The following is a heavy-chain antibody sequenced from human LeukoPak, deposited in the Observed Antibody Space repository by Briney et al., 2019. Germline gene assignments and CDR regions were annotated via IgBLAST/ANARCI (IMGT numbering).Heavy chain of an antibody. CDR3: LPGGYDSSGYYPFDY. J-gene: IGHJ4*02. V-gene: IGHV4-30-4*03. CDR2: IYYSGST. D-gene: IGHD3-22*01. CDR1: GGSISSGDYY. Sequence: PSETLSLTCTVSGGSISSGDYYWSWIRQPPGKGLEWIGYIYYSGSTYYNPSLKSRVTISVDTSKNQFSLKLSSVTAADTAVYYFLPGGYDSSGYYPFDYWGQGTVVTVSS.